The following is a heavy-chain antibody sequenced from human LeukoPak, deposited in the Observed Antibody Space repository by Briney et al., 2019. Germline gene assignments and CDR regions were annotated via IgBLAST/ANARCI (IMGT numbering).Heavy chain of an antibody. CDR1: GGSINNYY. CDR2: VYYSGST. D-gene: IGHD6-13*01. CDR3: ARGLIMAVAGRGEFHY. Sequence: SETLSLTCTVSGGSINNYYWSWIRQPPGKGLEWIGYVYYSGSTNYNPSLKSRVTISVDTSKNQFSLKLSSVTAADTAVYYCARGLIMAVAGRGEFHYWGQGTLVTVSS. V-gene: IGHV4-59*01. J-gene: IGHJ4*02.